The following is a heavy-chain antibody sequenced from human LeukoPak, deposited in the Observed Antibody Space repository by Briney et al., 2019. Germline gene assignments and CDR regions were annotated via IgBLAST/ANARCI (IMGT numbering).Heavy chain of an antibody. J-gene: IGHJ4*02. CDR1: GFTFSSYE. V-gene: IGHV3-48*03. CDR2: ISSSGSTI. Sequence: RGSLRLSCAASGFTFSSYEMNWVRQAPGKGLEWVSYISSSGSTIYYADSVKGRFTISRDNAKNSLYLQMNSLRAEDTAVYYCARDLGRTFDYWGQGTLVTVSS. CDR3: ARDLGRTFDY.